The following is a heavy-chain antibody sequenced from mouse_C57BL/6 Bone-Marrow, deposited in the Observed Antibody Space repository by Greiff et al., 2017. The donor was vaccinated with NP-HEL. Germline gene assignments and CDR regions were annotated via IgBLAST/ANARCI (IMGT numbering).Heavy chain of an antibody. Sequence: QVQLKQSGAELVMPGASVKLSCKASGYTFTSYWMHWVKQRPGQGLEWIGEIDPSDSYTNYNQKFKGKSTLTVDKSSSTAYMQLSSLTSEDSAVYYCAIITTVVAPNYWGQGTTLTVSS. J-gene: IGHJ2*01. CDR3: AIITTVVAPNY. D-gene: IGHD1-1*01. CDR1: GYTFTSYW. CDR2: IDPSDSYT. V-gene: IGHV1-69*01.